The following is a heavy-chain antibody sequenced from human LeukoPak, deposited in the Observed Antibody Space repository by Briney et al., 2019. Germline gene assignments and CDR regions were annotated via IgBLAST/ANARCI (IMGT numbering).Heavy chain of an antibody. D-gene: IGHD3-9*01. Sequence: GASVKVSCKASGYTFTSYGISWVRQAPGQGLEWMGWISAYNGNTNYAQKLQSRVTMTTDTSTSTAYMELRSLRSDDTAVYYCAREGYDILTGYQLDYWGQGTLVTVSS. CDR2: ISAYNGNT. V-gene: IGHV1-18*01. CDR3: AREGYDILTGYQLDY. J-gene: IGHJ4*02. CDR1: GYTFTSYG.